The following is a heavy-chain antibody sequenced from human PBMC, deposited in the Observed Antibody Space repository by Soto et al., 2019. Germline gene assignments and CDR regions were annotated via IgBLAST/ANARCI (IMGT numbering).Heavy chain of an antibody. Sequence: QVQLVQSGAEEKKPGASVKVSCKASGYTFTNYAMHWVRQAPGQRLEWMGWINAGNGNTKYSQKFQGRVTITRDTSASPAYMGLSSLRSEDTAVYYCARVSGYYLPDYWGQGTLVTVSS. CDR1: GYTFTNYA. V-gene: IGHV1-3*05. D-gene: IGHD5-12*01. CDR3: ARVSGYYLPDY. J-gene: IGHJ4*02. CDR2: INAGNGNT.